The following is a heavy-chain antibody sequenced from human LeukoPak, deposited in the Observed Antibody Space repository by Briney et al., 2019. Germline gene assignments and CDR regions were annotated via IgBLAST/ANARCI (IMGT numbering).Heavy chain of an antibody. J-gene: IGHJ4*02. CDR1: GFTFSSYA. V-gene: IGHV3-23*01. Sequence: GGSLRLSCAASGFTFSSYAMSWVRQAPGKGLEWVSAISCSGGSTYYADSVKGRFTISRDNSKNTLYLQMNSLRAEDTAVYYCAKVGYCSSTSCNKAQYYFDYWGQGTLVTVSS. D-gene: IGHD2-2*01. CDR2: ISCSGGST. CDR3: AKVGYCSSTSCNKAQYYFDY.